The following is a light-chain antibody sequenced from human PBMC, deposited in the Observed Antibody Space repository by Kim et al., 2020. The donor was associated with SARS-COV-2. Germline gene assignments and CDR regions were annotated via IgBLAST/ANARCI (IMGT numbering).Light chain of an antibody. V-gene: IGKV3-20*01. CDR2: GVS. CDR1: QSVSSEY. Sequence: EVELTQSPGTLSLSPGERATLSCRASQSVSSEYLAWYQHKPGQAPRLLIYGVSNRATGIANRFSGSGSGTDFTLTISRLDPEDFAVYYCQHYGRSPHFGHGTRLEIK. CDR3: QHYGRSPH. J-gene: IGKJ5*01.